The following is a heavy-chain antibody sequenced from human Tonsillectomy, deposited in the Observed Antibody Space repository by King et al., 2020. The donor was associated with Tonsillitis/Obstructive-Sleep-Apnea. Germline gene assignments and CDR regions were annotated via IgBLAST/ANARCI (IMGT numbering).Heavy chain of an antibody. V-gene: IGHV3-30*18. CDR3: AKVSVTLRAGYFYY. D-gene: IGHD4-17*01. CDR1: GVTFSSYG. Sequence: QLVQSGGGVVQTGRSLRLSCADPGVTFSSYGMHWVRQAPGKGLERVAVISYDGSNKYYADSVKGRFTISRDNSKNTLYLQMNSLRAEDTAVYYCAKVSVTLRAGYFYYSGQRTLVTVSS. CDR2: ISYDGSNK. J-gene: IGHJ4*02.